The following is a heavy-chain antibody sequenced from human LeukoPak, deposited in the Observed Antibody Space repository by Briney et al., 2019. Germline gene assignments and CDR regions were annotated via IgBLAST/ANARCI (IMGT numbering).Heavy chain of an antibody. CDR1: GYTFTSYG. CDR2: ISAYNGNT. CDR3: ASGYSGPSAITNFDY. V-gene: IGHV1-18*01. D-gene: IGHD5-12*01. Sequence: ASVKVSCKASGYTFTSYGISWVRQAPGQGLEWMGWISAYNGNTNYAQKLQGRVTMTTDTSTSTAYMELRSLRSEDTAVYYCASGYSGPSAITNFDYWGQGTLVTVSS. J-gene: IGHJ4*02.